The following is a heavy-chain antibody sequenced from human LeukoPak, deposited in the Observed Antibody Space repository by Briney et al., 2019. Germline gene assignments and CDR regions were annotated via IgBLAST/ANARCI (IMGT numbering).Heavy chain of an antibody. CDR3: AKDPDCSGGSCYSYSCDY. J-gene: IGHJ4*02. V-gene: IGHV3-30*02. CDR2: IRYDGSNK. Sequence: GGSLRLSCAASGFTFSSYGMHWVRQAPGKGLEWVAFIRYDGSNKYYADSVKGRFTISRDNSKNTLYLQMNSLRAEDTAVYYCAKDPDCSGGSCYSYSCDYWGQGTLVTVSS. D-gene: IGHD2-15*01. CDR1: GFTFSSYG.